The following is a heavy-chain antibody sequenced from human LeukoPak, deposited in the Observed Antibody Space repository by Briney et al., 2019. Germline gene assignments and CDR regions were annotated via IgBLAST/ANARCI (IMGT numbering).Heavy chain of an antibody. Sequence: ASVKVSCKASGYTFTDYAMNWVRQAPGQGLEWMGWIHPNTGSPTYAQGFTGRFVFSLDTSVGTTYLQISSLKAEDTAVYYCARAYQSLGGLSLPDHWGQGTLSPSPQ. CDR2: IHPNTGSP. CDR1: GYTFTDYA. J-gene: IGHJ5*02. D-gene: IGHD3-16*02. V-gene: IGHV7-4-1*02. CDR3: ARAYQSLGGLSLPDH.